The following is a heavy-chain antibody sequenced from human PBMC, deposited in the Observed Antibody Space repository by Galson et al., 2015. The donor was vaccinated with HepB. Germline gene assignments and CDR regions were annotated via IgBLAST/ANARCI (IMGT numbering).Heavy chain of an antibody. J-gene: IGHJ4*02. CDR1: GDSVSSNSAA. D-gene: IGHD3-16*02. CDR2: TYYRSKWYN. CDR3: ARDPSDYVWGSYRYKGFDY. Sequence: CAISGDSVSSNSAAWNWIRQSPSRGLEWLGRTYYRSKWYNDYAVSVKSRITINPDTSKNQFSLQLNSVTPEDTAVYYCARDPSDYVWGSYRYKGFDYWGQGTLVTVSS. V-gene: IGHV6-1*01.